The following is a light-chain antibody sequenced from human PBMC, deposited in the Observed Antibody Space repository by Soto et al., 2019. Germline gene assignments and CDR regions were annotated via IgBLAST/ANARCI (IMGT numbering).Light chain of an antibody. Sequence: QTVVTQEPSFSVSPGGTVTLTCGLSSGSVSTGYYPSWYQQTPGQAPRTLIYSTNTRSSGVPDRFSGSILGNKAALTITGAQADDESDYYCALYMGGGFWVFGGGTKLTVL. CDR3: ALYMGGGFWV. V-gene: IGLV8-61*01. CDR2: STN. CDR1: SGSVSTGYY. J-gene: IGLJ2*01.